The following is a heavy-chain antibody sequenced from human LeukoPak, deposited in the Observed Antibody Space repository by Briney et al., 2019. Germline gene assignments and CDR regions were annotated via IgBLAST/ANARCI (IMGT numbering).Heavy chain of an antibody. CDR3: ARDGGGAVAEIDY. CDR2: INPNSGGT. CDR1: GYTFTGYY. J-gene: IGHJ4*02. Sequence: ASVKVSCKASGYTFTGYYMHWVRQAPGQGLEWMGWINPNSGGTNYAQKFQGRVTMTRDTSISTAYMELSRLRSDDTAVYYCARDGGGAVAEIDYWGQGTLVTVFS. D-gene: IGHD6-19*01. V-gene: IGHV1-2*02.